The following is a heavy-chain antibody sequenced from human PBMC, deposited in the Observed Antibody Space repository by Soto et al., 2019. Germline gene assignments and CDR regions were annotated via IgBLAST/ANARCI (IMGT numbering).Heavy chain of an antibody. CDR3: ARARYSGYGSDYYYGMDV. CDR1: GYTFTSYA. CDR2: INAGNGNT. J-gene: IGHJ6*02. V-gene: IGHV1-3*01. D-gene: IGHD5-12*01. Sequence: GASVKVSCKASGYTFTSYAMHWVRQAPGQRLEWMGWINAGNGNTKYSQKFQGRVTITRDTSASTAYMELSSLRSEDTAVYYLARARYSGYGSDYYYGMDVWGQGTTVTVS.